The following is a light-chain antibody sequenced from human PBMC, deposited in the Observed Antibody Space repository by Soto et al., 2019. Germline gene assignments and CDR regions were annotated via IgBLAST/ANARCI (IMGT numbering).Light chain of an antibody. CDR2: FGS. CDR3: MQALQTPRT. CDR1: QSLLHSKGYNY. J-gene: IGKJ2*01. V-gene: IGKV2-28*01. Sequence: DIVMTQSPLSLPVTPGEPASISCRSSQSLLHSKGYNYLDWYLQKPGQSPQLLIYFGSNRASGVPDRFSGSGSGTDFTLKISRVEAEDVGVYYCMQALQTPRTFGQGTKLEIK.